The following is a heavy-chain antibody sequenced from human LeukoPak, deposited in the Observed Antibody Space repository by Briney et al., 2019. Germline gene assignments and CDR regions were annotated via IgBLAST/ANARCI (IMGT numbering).Heavy chain of an antibody. D-gene: IGHD3-16*01. V-gene: IGHV3-30*04. CDR3: ARDPLGYYFDY. Sequence: GRSLRLSCAASGFTFSSYAMHWVRQAPGKGQEWVAVISYDGSNKYYADSVKGRFTISRDNSKNTLYLQMNSLRAEDTAVYYCARDPLGYYFDYWGQGTLVTVSS. CDR1: GFTFSSYA. J-gene: IGHJ4*02. CDR2: ISYDGSNK.